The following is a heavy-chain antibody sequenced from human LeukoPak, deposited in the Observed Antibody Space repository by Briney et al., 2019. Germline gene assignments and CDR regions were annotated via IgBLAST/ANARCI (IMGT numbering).Heavy chain of an antibody. CDR1: GVSISTYY. Sequence: SETLSLTCTVSGVSISTYYWSWIRQPPGKGLEWIGYIYSSGSTNYNPSLKSRVTISIDTSKNQFSLKLSSVTAADTAVYYCARLQQLLWFDPWGQGTLVTVSS. D-gene: IGHD6-13*01. CDR3: ARLQQLLWFDP. V-gene: IGHV4-59*01. J-gene: IGHJ5*02. CDR2: IYSSGST.